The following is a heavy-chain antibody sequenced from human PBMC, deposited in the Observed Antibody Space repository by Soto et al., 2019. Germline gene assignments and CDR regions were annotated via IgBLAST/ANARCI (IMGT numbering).Heavy chain of an antibody. CDR2: IYWDDDK. CDR1: GFSLSTHGVG. J-gene: IGHJ5*01. Sequence: QITLKESGPTLVKPTQTLTLTCTFSGFSLSTHGVGVGWVRQPAGKALEWLALIYWDDDKRYSASLNSRLTITKDPSKNQVVLTMTNMDPLDTATYYCAHAMLYCTGGSCSTWFDSWGQGTLVTVSS. D-gene: IGHD2-15*01. CDR3: AHAMLYCTGGSCSTWFDS. V-gene: IGHV2-5*02.